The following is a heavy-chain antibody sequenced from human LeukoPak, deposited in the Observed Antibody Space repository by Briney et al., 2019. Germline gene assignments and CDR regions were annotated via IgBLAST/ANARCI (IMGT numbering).Heavy chain of an antibody. J-gene: IGHJ6*03. CDR1: GYTFTGYY. D-gene: IGHD2-15*01. Sequence: ASVKVSCKASGYTFTGYYMHWVRQAPGQGLEWMGWINPNSGGTNYAQKFQGRVTMARDTSISTAYMELSRLRSDDTAVYYCARDRGVDYCSGGSCSHYYYYMDVWGQGTLVTVSS. CDR3: ARDRGVDYCSGGSCSHYYYYMDV. V-gene: IGHV1-2*02. CDR2: INPNSGGT.